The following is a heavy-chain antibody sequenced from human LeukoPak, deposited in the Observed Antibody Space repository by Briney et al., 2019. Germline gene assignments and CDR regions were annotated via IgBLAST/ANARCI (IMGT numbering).Heavy chain of an antibody. V-gene: IGHV3-21*01. CDR2: ITSTKSYI. Sequence: GGSLRLSCAASGFIFSSYHMNWVRQAPGKGLEWVSSITSTKSYIYYANSVKGRFTISRDNAKNSLYLQMNSLRAEDTAVYYCASGYSGYDYAFHIWGQGTMVTVSS. J-gene: IGHJ3*02. CDR3: ASGYSGYDYAFHI. CDR1: GFIFSSYH. D-gene: IGHD5-12*01.